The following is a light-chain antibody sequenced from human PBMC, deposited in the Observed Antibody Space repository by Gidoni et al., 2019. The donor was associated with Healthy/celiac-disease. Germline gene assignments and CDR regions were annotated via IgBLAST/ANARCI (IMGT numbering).Light chain of an antibody. V-gene: IGKV1-39*01. CDR1: QSISSY. CDR3: QQSYSTPRT. J-gene: IGKJ5*01. CDR2: AAS. Sequence: DSQMTQSPSSLSASVGDRVTITCRASQSISSYLNCYQQKPGKAPKLLIYAASSLQSGVPSRFSGSGSGTDFTLTISSLQPEDFATYYCQQSYSTPRTFXXXTRLEIK.